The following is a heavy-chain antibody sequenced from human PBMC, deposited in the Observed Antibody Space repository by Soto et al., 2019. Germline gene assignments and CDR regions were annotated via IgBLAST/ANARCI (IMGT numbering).Heavy chain of an antibody. CDR3: ARHGAGDYEDAFDI. CDR2: IDPSDSYT. CDR1: GYSLTSYW. J-gene: IGHJ3*02. Sequence: RGESLKISCKGSGYSLTSYWISWVRQMPGKGLEWMGRIDPSDSYTNYSPSFQGHVTISADKSISTAYLQWSSLKASDTAMYYCARHGAGDYEDAFDIWGQGTMVTVSS. D-gene: IGHD4-17*01. V-gene: IGHV5-10-1*01.